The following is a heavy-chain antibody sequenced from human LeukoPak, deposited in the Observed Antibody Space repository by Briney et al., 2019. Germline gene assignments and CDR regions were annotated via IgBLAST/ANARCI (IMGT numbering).Heavy chain of an antibody. CDR1: GFTFSSYA. CDR2: IISSSSAI. D-gene: IGHD4-11*01. V-gene: IGHV3-48*04. CDR3: ARDRGNYVIEAFDI. J-gene: IGHJ3*02. Sequence: GGSLRLSCAASGFTFSSYAMSWVRQAPGKGLEWVSFIISSSSAIYYADSVKGRFTISRDNARNSLYLQMNSLRAEDTAVYYCARDRGNYVIEAFDIWGQGTMVTVSS.